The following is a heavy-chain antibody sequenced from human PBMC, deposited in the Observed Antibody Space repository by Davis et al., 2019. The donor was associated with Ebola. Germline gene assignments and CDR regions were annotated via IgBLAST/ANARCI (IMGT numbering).Heavy chain of an antibody. Sequence: AASVKVSCKASGYTFTSYGISWVRQAPGQGLEWMGWISAYNGNTNYAQKLQGRVTMTTDTSTSTAYMELRSLRSDDTAVYYCARGRSGSSGCCGWYFDLWGRGTLVTVSS. CDR3: ARGRSGSSGCCGWYFDL. CDR1: GYTFTSYG. V-gene: IGHV1-18*01. D-gene: IGHD6-19*01. J-gene: IGHJ2*01. CDR2: ISAYNGNT.